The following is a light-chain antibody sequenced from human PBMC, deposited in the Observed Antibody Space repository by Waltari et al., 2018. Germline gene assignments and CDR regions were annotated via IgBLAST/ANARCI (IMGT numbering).Light chain of an antibody. V-gene: IGKV3-15*01. CDR1: QSVSRF. Sequence: EVVMTQSPATLSVSPGERVTLSCRASQSVSRFVAWYQQKPGQAPRLLIYGASTRATGIPASFSGSGSGTEFTLTISSLQSEDFAVYYCQQYNDWPPLTFGGGTKLEIK. CDR3: QQYNDWPPLT. J-gene: IGKJ4*01. CDR2: GAS.